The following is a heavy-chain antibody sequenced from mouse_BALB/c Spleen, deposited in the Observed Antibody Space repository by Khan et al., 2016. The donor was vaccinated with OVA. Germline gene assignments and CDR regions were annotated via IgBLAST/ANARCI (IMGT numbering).Heavy chain of an antibody. J-gene: IGHJ3*01. CDR2: INPSSGYT. V-gene: IGHV1-4*01. CDR1: GYTFTSYT. D-gene: IGHD2-14*01. Sequence: QVQLQQSGAELARPGASVKMSCKASGYTFTSYTIHWIKQRPGQGLEWIGYINPSSGYTNYNQKFKDKATLTADKSSTTAYMQLSSLTSDDSAVYYCARDGAYYRNDGWFAYWGLGTLVTVSA. CDR3: ARDGAYYRNDGWFAY.